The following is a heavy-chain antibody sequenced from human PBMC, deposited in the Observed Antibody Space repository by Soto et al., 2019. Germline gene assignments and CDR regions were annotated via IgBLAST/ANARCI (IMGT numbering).Heavy chain of an antibody. V-gene: IGHV4-59*08. CDR2: IYYSGST. D-gene: IGHD4-17*01. CDR1: GGSISSYY. Sequence: SETLSLTCTVSGGSISSYYWSWIRQPPGKGLEWIGYIYYSGSTNYNPSLKSRVTISVDTSKNQFSLKLSSVTAADTAVYYCARHGYGDYYDYWGQGTLVTVSS. J-gene: IGHJ4*02. CDR3: ARHGYGDYYDY.